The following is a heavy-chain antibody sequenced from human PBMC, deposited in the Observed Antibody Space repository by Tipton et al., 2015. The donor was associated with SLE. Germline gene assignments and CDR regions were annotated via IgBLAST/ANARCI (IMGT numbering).Heavy chain of an antibody. CDR3: ARGPIAVAGTEFDY. D-gene: IGHD6-19*01. Sequence: TLSLTCAVYGGSFSGYYWSWIRQPPGKGLEWIGSIYYSGSTYYNPSLKSRVTISVDTSKNQFSLKLSSVTAADTAVYYCARGPIAVAGTEFDYWGQGTLVTVPS. J-gene: IGHJ4*02. CDR2: IYYSGST. CDR1: GGSFSGYY. V-gene: IGHV4-34*01.